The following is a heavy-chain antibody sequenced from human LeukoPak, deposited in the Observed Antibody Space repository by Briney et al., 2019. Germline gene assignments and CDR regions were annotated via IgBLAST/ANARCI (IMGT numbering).Heavy chain of an antibody. V-gene: IGHV3-20*04. Sequence: GGSLRLSCAASGFTFSNYAMNWVRQAPGKGLEWVSGINWNGGSTGYADSVKGRFTISRDNAKNSLYLQMNSLRAEDTALYYCARVYGSGIYGYWGQGTLVTVSS. CDR2: INWNGGST. CDR1: GFTFSNYA. CDR3: ARVYGSGIYGY. D-gene: IGHD3-10*01. J-gene: IGHJ4*02.